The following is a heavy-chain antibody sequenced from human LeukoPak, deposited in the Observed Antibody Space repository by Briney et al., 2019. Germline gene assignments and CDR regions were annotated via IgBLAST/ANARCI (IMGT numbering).Heavy chain of an antibody. CDR3: ARGGRNLDS. V-gene: IGHV3-7*01. CDR1: GFTFSGYW. Sequence: PGGSLRLSCAASGFTFSGYWMSRVRQAPGKGLEWVANIKVDGSEKNYVDSVKGRLTISRDNAKNSLYLQMNSLRAEDTAVYYCARGGRNLDSWGQGTLVTVSS. J-gene: IGHJ4*02. CDR2: IKVDGSEK. D-gene: IGHD1-14*01.